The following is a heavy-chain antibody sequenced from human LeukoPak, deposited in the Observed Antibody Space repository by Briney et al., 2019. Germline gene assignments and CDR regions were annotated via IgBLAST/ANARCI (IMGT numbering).Heavy chain of an antibody. Sequence: PSETLSLTCTVSGGSISSSSYYWGWIRQPPGKGLEWIGEINHSGSTNYNPSLKSRVTISVDTSKNQFSLKLSSVTAADTAVYYCARGARIAVAGRRLWAFDIWGQGTMVTVSS. V-gene: IGHV4-39*07. D-gene: IGHD6-19*01. CDR2: INHSGST. CDR1: GGSISSSSYY. CDR3: ARGARIAVAGRRLWAFDI. J-gene: IGHJ3*02.